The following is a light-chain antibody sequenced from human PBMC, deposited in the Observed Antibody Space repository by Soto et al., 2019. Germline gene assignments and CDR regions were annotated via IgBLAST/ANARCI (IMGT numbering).Light chain of an antibody. CDR2: DAS. CDR1: QSVSSY. Sequence: EIVLTQSPATLYLSPGERATLSCRASQSVSSYLAWYQQKPGQAPRLLIYDASNRATGIPARFSGSGSGTDFTLTISSLEPEDFAVYYCQQRSNWRPGYTFGQGTKVDIK. J-gene: IGKJ2*01. V-gene: IGKV3-11*01. CDR3: QQRSNWRPGYT.